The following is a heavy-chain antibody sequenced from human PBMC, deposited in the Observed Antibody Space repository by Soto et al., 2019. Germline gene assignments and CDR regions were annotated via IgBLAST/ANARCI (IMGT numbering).Heavy chain of an antibody. Sequence: GGSLRLSCAASGFTFSSYWMSWVRQAPGKGLEWVANIKQDGSEKYYVDSVKGRFTISRDNAKNSLYLQMNSLRAEDTAVYYCARDLGSTSCYRCRGRYFDYWGQGTLVTVSS. CDR1: GFTFSSYW. CDR2: IKQDGSEK. J-gene: IGHJ4*02. D-gene: IGHD2-2*01. V-gene: IGHV3-7*01. CDR3: ARDLGSTSCYRCRGRYFDY.